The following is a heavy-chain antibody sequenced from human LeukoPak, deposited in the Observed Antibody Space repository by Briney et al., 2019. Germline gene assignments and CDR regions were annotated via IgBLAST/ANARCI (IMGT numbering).Heavy chain of an antibody. Sequence: ASVKVSCKVSGYTLTELSMHWVRQAPGKGLEWMGGFDPEDGETIYAQKFQGRVTMTEDTSTDTAYMELSSLRSEDTAVYYCATGEYSSGWSGAFDIWGQGTMVTVSS. CDR3: ATGEYSSGWSGAFDI. CDR2: FDPEDGET. CDR1: GYTLTELS. J-gene: IGHJ3*02. V-gene: IGHV1-24*01. D-gene: IGHD6-19*01.